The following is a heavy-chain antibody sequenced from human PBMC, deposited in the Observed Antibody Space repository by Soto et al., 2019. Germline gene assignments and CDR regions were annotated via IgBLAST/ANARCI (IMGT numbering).Heavy chain of an antibody. V-gene: IGHV1-46*01. J-gene: IGHJ4*02. D-gene: IGHD3-22*01. CDR3: ARSRDYYDSSGYYPIHFDY. CDR2: INPSGGST. Sequence: QVQLVQSGAEVKKPGASVKVSCKASGYTFTSYYMHWVRQAPGQGLEWMGIINPSGGSTSYAQKFPGRVTMTRDTSTSTVYMELSSLRSEDTAVYYCARSRDYYDSSGYYPIHFDYWGQGTLVTVSS. CDR1: GYTFTSYY.